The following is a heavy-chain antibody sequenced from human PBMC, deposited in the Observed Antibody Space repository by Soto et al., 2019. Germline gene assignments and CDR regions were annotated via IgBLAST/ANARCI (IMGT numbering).Heavy chain of an antibody. CDR2: IIPIFGTA. V-gene: IGHV1-69*06. Sequence: QVQLVQSGAEVKKPGSSVKVSCKASGGTFSSYAISWVRQAPGQGLEWMGGIIPIFGTANYAQKLQGRVTITADKSTSTAYMELSSLRSEDTAVYYCALKYYYDSSGYSYGMDVWGQGTTVTVSS. CDR3: ALKYYYDSSGYSYGMDV. CDR1: GGTFSSYA. D-gene: IGHD3-22*01. J-gene: IGHJ6*02.